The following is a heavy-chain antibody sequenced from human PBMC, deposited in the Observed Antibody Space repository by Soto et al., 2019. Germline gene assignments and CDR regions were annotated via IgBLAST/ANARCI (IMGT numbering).Heavy chain of an antibody. Sequence: PGESLKISCKGSRYSFTIYWIGWVRQRPGKGLEWMGIIYPGDSDTRYSPSFQGQVTISADKSISTAYLQWSSLKASDTAMYYCARAPYYDFWSGYYKFGFFDYWGQGTLVTVSS. CDR3: ARAPYYDFWSGYYKFGFFDY. CDR1: RYSFTIYW. CDR2: IYPGDSDT. J-gene: IGHJ4*02. D-gene: IGHD3-3*01. V-gene: IGHV5-51*01.